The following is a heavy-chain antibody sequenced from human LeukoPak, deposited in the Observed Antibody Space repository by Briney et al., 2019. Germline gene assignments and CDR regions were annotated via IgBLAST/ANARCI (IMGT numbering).Heavy chain of an antibody. CDR1: GGSISSYY. D-gene: IGHD1-1*01. J-gene: IGHJ4*02. CDR3: ARGVGLTQGGTFDY. V-gene: IGHV4-59*08. CDR2: IYYSGST. Sequence: SETLSLTCTVSGGSISSYYWSWIRQPPGKGLEWIGYIYYSGSTNYNPSLKSRVTISVDTSKNQFSLKLSSVTAADTAVYYCARGVGLTQGGTFDYWGQGTLVTVSS.